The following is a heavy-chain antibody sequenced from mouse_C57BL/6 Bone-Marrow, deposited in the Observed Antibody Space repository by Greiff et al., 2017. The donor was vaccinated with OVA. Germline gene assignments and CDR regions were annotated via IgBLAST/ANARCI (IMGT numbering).Heavy chain of an antibody. D-gene: IGHD1-1*01. CDR1: GFTFSDYG. CDR2: ISSGSSTI. Sequence: EVMLVESGGGLVKPGGSLKLSCAASGFTFSDYGMHWVRQAPEKGLEWVAYISSGSSTIYYADTVKGRFTISRDNAKNTLFLQMTSLRSEDTAMYYCARLAYYYGIDYAMDYWGQGTSVTVSS. V-gene: IGHV5-17*01. CDR3: ARLAYYYGIDYAMDY. J-gene: IGHJ4*01.